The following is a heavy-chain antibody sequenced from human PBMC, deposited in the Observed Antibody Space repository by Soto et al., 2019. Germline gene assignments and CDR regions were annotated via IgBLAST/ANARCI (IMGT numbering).Heavy chain of an antibody. CDR1: GYTFTGYY. V-gene: IGHV1-2*04. Sequence: QVQLVQSGAEVKKPGASVKVSCKASGYTFTGYYMHWVRQAPGQGLEWMGWINPNSGGTNYAQKFQGWVTMTRXXSXSXXYMELSRLRSDDTAVYYCARDKEAAGYYYYYGMDVWGQGTTVTVSS. CDR3: ARDKEAAGYYYYYGMDV. CDR2: INPNSGGT. J-gene: IGHJ6*02. D-gene: IGHD6-13*01.